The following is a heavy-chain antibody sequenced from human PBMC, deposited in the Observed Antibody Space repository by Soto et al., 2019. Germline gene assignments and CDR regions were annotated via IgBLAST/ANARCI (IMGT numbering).Heavy chain of an antibody. V-gene: IGHV4-34*01. CDR3: ARGDLRRDF. CDR2: INHSGST. Sequence: PSETLSLTCAVYGGSFSDYYWSWIRQSPGKGLEWIGEINHSGSTNYNPSLKSRVTISVDTSKNQFSLELSSVTAADTAVYYCARGDLRRDFWGQGTLVTVSS. J-gene: IGHJ4*02. CDR1: GGSFSDYY.